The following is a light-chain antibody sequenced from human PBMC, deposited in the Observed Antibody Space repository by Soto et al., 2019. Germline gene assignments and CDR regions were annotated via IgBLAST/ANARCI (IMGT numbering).Light chain of an antibody. J-gene: IGKJ4*01. V-gene: IGKV1-5*03. Sequence: DIQMTQSPSTLSASVGDRVTITCRASQSISTWLAWYQQKPGKAPKLLIYKASTLEGGVPSRFSSSGSGTEFNITISSLQPDDFATYYCQQYNTYPLTFGGGTTVEIK. CDR3: QQYNTYPLT. CDR2: KAS. CDR1: QSISTW.